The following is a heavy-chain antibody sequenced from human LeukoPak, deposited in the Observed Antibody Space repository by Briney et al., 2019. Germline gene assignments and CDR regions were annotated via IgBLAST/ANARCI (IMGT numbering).Heavy chain of an antibody. V-gene: IGHV3-15*01. Sequence: GSLRLSCAASGFTFSSTWMSWVRQAPGKGLEWVGRIKRNIDGGTTDYAAHVNGRFTISRDDSKNTLYLRMNSLKTEDTAVYYCVTGLGRTDHDYWGQGTLVTVSS. CDR1: GFTFSSTW. CDR2: IKRNIDGGTT. J-gene: IGHJ4*02. D-gene: IGHD1/OR15-1a*01. CDR3: VTGLGRTDHDY.